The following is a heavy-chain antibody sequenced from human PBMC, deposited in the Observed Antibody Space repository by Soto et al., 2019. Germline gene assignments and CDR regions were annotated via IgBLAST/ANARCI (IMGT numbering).Heavy chain of an antibody. CDR2: ISSSSSYI. V-gene: IGHV3-21*04. J-gene: IGHJ6*02. Sequence: GGSLRLSCAASGFTFSSYWMSWVRQAPGKGLEWVSSISSSSSYIYYADSVKGRFTISRDNAKNSLYLQMNSLGAEDTAVYYCARVGPLADYYYYGLDVWGQGTTVTVSS. D-gene: IGHD3-16*01. CDR1: GFTFSSYW. CDR3: ARVGPLADYYYYGLDV.